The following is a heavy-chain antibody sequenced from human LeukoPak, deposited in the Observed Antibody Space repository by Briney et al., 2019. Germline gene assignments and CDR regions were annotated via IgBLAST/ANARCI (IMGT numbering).Heavy chain of an antibody. V-gene: IGHV4-61*05. CDR3: ARQGSRDAFDI. J-gene: IGHJ3*02. Sequence: PSETLSLTCTVSGGSISSSSYYWGWIRQPPGKGLEWIGYIYYSGSTNYNPSLKSRVTISVDTSKNQFSLKLSSVTAADTAVYYCARQGSRDAFDIWGQGTMVTVSS. CDR2: IYYSGST. D-gene: IGHD6-13*01. CDR1: GGSISSSSYY.